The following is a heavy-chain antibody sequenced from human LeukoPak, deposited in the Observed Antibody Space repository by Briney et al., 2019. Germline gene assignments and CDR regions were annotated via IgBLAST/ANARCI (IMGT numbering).Heavy chain of an antibody. CDR3: ARDAYCTNGVCYSDSFDY. J-gene: IGHJ4*02. Sequence: PGGSLRLSCAASGFTFSSYSMNWVRQAPGKGVEWVSSISSSSSYIYYADSVKGRFTISRDNAKNSLYLQMNSLRAEDTAVYYCARDAYCTNGVCYSDSFDYWGQGTLVTVSS. D-gene: IGHD2-8*01. CDR2: ISSSSSYI. V-gene: IGHV3-21*01. CDR1: GFTFSSYS.